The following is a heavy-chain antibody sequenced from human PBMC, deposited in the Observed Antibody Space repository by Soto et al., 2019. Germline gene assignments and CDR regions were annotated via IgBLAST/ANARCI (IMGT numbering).Heavy chain of an antibody. D-gene: IGHD4-17*01. CDR2: ISYDGTNR. Sequence: QVHLVESGGGVFQPGRSLRLSCAASGLTFSNYAMHWVRQAPGKGLEWVAFISYDGTNRCYPDSVKGRFTISRDNSKNTLYLQMNSLKTEDTAVYYCARESSSTVTTGGGGSAKDYWGQGTLVNVSS. V-gene: IGHV3-30-3*01. CDR3: ARESSSTVTTGGGGSAKDY. J-gene: IGHJ4*02. CDR1: GLTFSNYA.